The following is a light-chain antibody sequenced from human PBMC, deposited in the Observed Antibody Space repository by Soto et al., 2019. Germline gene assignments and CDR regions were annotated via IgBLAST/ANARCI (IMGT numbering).Light chain of an antibody. J-gene: IGKJ1*01. V-gene: IGKV1-5*03. CDR1: QSISSW. Sequence: IQMTQSPSTLSGSVWDRVTITCRASQSISSWLAWYQQKPGKAPKLLIYTASTLQSGVPSRFSGSGSGTEFTLTISSLQPDDFATYYCQHYNSYSEAFGQGTKVDI. CDR2: TAS. CDR3: QHYNSYSEA.